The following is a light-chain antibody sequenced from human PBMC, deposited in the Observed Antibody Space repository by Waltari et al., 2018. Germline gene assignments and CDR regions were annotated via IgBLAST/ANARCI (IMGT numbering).Light chain of an antibody. Sequence: VLTQSPGTPSLSPGDRATLSCRASQSITKRYFAWYQQKPGQAPRLLIYGASSRAAGIPDRFSGSGSGTEFTLTISRLEAEDSAVYYCQQYGSSIMYTFGQGTKLEIK. CDR1: QSITKRY. V-gene: IGKV3-20*01. CDR2: GAS. CDR3: QQYGSSIMYT. J-gene: IGKJ2*01.